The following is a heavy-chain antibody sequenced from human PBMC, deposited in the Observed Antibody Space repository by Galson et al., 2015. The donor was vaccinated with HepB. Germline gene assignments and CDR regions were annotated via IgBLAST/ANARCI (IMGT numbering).Heavy chain of an antibody. CDR3: ARGPTHYGSGSYLDY. D-gene: IGHD3-10*01. Sequence: SVKVSCKASGYTFTTYAMNWVRQAPEQGLEWMGWINTNTGNPTYAQGFTGRFVFSLDTSVSTAYLQISSLKAEDTAVYYCARGPTHYGSGSYLDYWGQGTLVTVSS. CDR1: GYTFTTYA. V-gene: IGHV7-4-1*02. J-gene: IGHJ4*02. CDR2: INTNTGNP.